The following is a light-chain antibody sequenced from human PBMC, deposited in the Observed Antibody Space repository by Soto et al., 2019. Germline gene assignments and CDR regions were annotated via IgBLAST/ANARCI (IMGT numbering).Light chain of an antibody. CDR3: QSYDNGLSASV. CDR1: SSNIGAGHV. V-gene: IGLV1-40*01. Sequence: QSVLTQPPSVSGAPGQRVTISCTGSSSNIGAGHVVHWYQQFPGRAPNLLIYGSTNRPSGVPDGFSGSKFGTSASLAITGLQAEDEADYYCQSYDNGLSASVFGGGTKLTVL. CDR2: GST. J-gene: IGLJ2*01.